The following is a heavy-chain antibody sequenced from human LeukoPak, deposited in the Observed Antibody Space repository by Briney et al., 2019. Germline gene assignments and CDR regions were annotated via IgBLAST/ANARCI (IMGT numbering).Heavy chain of an antibody. CDR2: ISYDGSNK. CDR3: AKDGDYGSGSYYYGMDV. Sequence: GGSLRLSCAASGFTFSSDGMHWVRQAPGKGLEWVAVISYDGSNKYYADSVKGRFTISRDNSKNTLYLQVNSLRAEDTAVYYCAKDGDYGSGSYYYGMDVWGKGTTVTVSS. V-gene: IGHV3-30*18. J-gene: IGHJ6*04. CDR1: GFTFSSDG. D-gene: IGHD3-10*01.